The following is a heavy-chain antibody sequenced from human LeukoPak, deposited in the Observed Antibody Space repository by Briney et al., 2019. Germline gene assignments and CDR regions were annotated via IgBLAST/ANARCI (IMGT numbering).Heavy chain of an antibody. Sequence: SETLSLTCTVSGGSISSYYWSWIRQPPGKGLEWIGYVYYSGSTNYNPSLKSRVTISVDTSKNQFSLKLSSVTAADTAVYYYARGRDGYNFDYWGQGTLVTVSS. J-gene: IGHJ4*02. CDR3: ARGRDGYNFDY. CDR2: VYYSGST. V-gene: IGHV4-59*08. D-gene: IGHD5-24*01. CDR1: GGSISSYY.